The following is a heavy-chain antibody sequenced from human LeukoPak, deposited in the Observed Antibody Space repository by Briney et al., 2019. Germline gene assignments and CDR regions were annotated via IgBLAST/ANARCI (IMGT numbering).Heavy chain of an antibody. V-gene: IGHV4-59*01. CDR3: AREDPQTRVPEGMDV. CDR2: VYYSGTT. CDR1: GVSISNFY. J-gene: IGHJ6*02. Sequence: SETLSLTCTVSGVSISNFYWSWLRQSPGKGLEWIGYVYYSGTTNSNPSLKSRVTISVDTSKNQFSLQLRSVTAADSAVYFCAREDPQTRVPEGMDVWGQGTTVIVSS. D-gene: IGHD4/OR15-4a*01.